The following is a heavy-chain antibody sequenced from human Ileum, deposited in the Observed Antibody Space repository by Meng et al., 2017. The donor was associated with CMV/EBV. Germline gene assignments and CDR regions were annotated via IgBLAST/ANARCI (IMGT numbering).Heavy chain of an antibody. CDR2: IYDGKDE. CDR1: GFTFSRFG. D-gene: IGHD6-19*01. Sequence: QVQLVGSGGGVVQVGGFRRLYCVVSGFTFSRFGMHWFRQAPGKGPEWVAFIYDGKDESYADPVKGRFTISTDNSKNTMYLQMNTLGPEDTAVYYCAKVGFGWYSIDYWGQGTLVTVSS. CDR3: AKVGFGWYSIDY. V-gene: IGHV3-30*02. J-gene: IGHJ4*02.